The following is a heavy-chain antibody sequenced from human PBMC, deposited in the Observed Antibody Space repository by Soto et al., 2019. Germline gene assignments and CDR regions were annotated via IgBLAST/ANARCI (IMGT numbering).Heavy chain of an antibody. D-gene: IGHD1-1*01. CDR2: ISYDEINK. Sequence: QVQLVESGGGVVQPGRSLRLSCAASGFTFSSYGMHWVRQATGKGLEWVAIISYDEINKYYADSVKGRFTISRDNSKNTLYLQMNSLRAEDTAVYYCAKSVYNWNDGFFDYWGQGTLVTVSS. J-gene: IGHJ4*02. V-gene: IGHV3-30*18. CDR3: AKSVYNWNDGFFDY. CDR1: GFTFSSYG.